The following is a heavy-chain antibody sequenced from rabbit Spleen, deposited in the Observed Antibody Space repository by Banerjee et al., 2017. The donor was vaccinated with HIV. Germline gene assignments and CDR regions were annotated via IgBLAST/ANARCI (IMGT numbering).Heavy chain of an antibody. J-gene: IGHJ4*01. D-gene: IGHD1-1*01. CDR3: ARDLVAVIGWNFSL. V-gene: IGHV1S40*01. Sequence: QSLEESGGDLVKPGASLTLTCTASGFSFSSSYRICWVRQAPGKGLEWIACIYTGGSGSTAYASWAKGRFIMSRTSSTKVTLQMTSLTAADTATYFCARDLVAVIGWNFSLWGQGTLVTVS. CDR1: GFSFSSSYR. CDR2: IYTGGSGST.